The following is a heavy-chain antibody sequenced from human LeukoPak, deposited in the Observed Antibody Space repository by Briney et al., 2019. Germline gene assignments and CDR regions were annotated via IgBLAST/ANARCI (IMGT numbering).Heavy chain of an antibody. CDR3: ASVSVSSAGYHFYYYGMDV. V-gene: IGHV4-61*01. J-gene: IGHJ6*04. D-gene: IGHD6-25*01. CDR2: VYSSGSP. Sequence: SETLSLTCSVSGGSVSSGSNFWNWIRQSPGKGLEWLGYVYSSGSPNYNPSLRSRVSMSVDTSKNQFSLKLSSVTAADTAVYYCASVSVSSAGYHFYYYGMDVWGKGTTVIVSS. CDR1: GGSVSSGSNF.